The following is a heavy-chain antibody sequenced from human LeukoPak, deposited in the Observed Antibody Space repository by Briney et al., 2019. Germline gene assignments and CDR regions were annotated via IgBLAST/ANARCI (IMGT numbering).Heavy chain of an antibody. J-gene: IGHJ3*02. CDR2: INHSGST. CDR1: GGSFSGYY. V-gene: IGHV4-34*01. D-gene: IGHD3-22*01. CDR3: ARRLRITMIVVVIGSGAFDI. Sequence: SETLSLTCAVYGGSFSGYYWSWIRQPPGKGLEWIGEINHSGSTNYNPSLKSRVTISVDTSKNQFSLKLSSVTAADTAVYYCARRLRITMIVVVIGSGAFDIWGQGTMVTVSS.